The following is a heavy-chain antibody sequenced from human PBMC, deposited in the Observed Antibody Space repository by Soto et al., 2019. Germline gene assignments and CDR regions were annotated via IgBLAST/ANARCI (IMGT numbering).Heavy chain of an antibody. Sequence: QLQLVESGGGVVQPGRSLSLSCAASGFTFTAYDMHWVRQAPGKGLEWVAVASSDGYNKYYSDFVKGRFTISRDNSKNTVYVPMNSLSGEDTALYFCARGLEGGLDPWGQGTLVTVSS. J-gene: IGHJ5*02. CDR2: ASSDGYNK. D-gene: IGHD3-22*01. CDR3: ARGLEGGLDP. V-gene: IGHV3-30-3*01. CDR1: GFTFTAYD.